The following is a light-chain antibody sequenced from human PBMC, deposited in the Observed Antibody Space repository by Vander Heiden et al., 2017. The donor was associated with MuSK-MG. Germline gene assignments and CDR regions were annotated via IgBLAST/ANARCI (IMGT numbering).Light chain of an antibody. CDR1: SVGYYDL. Sequence: QPALTQPAPVSGSPGQPITISCTGISVGYYDLVSWYQQHPGQAPKLIIYEVTEGPSGVSNRFSGSKSGNTASPTISGLQVEDEAYYFCFSYTGRGTCIFGVGTKVTVL. CDR3: FSYTGRGTCI. CDR2: EVT. J-gene: IGLJ2*01. V-gene: IGLV2-23*02.